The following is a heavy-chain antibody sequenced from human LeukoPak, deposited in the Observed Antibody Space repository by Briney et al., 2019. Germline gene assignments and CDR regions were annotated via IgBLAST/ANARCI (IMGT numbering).Heavy chain of an antibody. CDR1: GFTFCDYW. V-gene: IGHV3-7*01. CDR2: IRQDDSET. CDR3: ATDRKVGTWDPRFNY. J-gene: IGHJ4*02. D-gene: IGHD4-23*01. Sequence: GGSLRLSCSASGFTFCDYWMMWVRQAPGKGLEWVGNIRQDDSETKYVDSVKGRFTISRDNAKSSLYLQMNSLRAEDTAIYYCATDRKVGTWDPRFNYWGQGTLVTVSS.